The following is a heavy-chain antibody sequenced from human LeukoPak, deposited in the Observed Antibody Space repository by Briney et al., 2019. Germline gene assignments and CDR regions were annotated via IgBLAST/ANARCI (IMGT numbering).Heavy chain of an antibody. D-gene: IGHD2-15*01. J-gene: IGHJ5*02. Sequence: PGGSLRLSCAASGFTFSSYAMSWVRQAPGKGLEWVSAISGSGGSTYYADSVKGRFTISRDNSKNTLYLQMNSLRAEDTALYHCARDWVAGNVRWFDPWGQGTLVTVSS. CDR3: ARDWVAGNVRWFDP. CDR2: ISGSGGST. CDR1: GFTFSSYA. V-gene: IGHV3-23*01.